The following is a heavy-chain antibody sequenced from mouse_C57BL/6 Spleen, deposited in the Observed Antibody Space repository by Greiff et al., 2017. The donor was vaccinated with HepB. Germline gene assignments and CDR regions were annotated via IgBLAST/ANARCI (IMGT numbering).Heavy chain of an antibody. V-gene: IGHV1-76*01. CDR3: ARRVITTVVEDYYAMDY. D-gene: IGHD1-1*01. CDR2: IYPGSGNT. Sequence: QVQLQQSGAELVRPGASVKLSCKASGYTFTDYYINWVKQRPGQGLEWIARIYPGSGNTYYNEKFKGKATLTAEKSSSTAYMQLSSLTSEDSAVYFCARRVITTVVEDYYAMDYWGQGTSVTVSS. J-gene: IGHJ4*01. CDR1: GYTFTDYY.